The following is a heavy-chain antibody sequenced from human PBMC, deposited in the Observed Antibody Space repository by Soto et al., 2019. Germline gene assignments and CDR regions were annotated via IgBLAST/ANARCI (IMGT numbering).Heavy chain of an antibody. J-gene: IGHJ6*02. V-gene: IGHV2-70*01. CDR3: ARIRVNSGYDTDYHYYGMDV. CDR1: GFSLSTSGMC. D-gene: IGHD5-12*01. Sequence: SGPTLVNPTQTLTLTCTFSGFSLSTSGMCVSWIRQPPGKALEWLALIDWDDDKYYSTSLKTRLTISKDTSKNQVVLTMTNMDPVDTATYYCARIRVNSGYDTDYHYYGMDVWGQGTTVTVSS. CDR2: IDWDDDK.